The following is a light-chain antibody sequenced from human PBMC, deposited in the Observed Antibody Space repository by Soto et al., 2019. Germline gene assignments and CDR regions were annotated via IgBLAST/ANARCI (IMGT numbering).Light chain of an antibody. CDR3: QQYHTFWT. V-gene: IGKV1-5*01. CDR2: DVS. CDR1: QTVSSW. J-gene: IGKJ1*01. Sequence: DIQMTQSPSTLSASVGDRVTITCRASQTVSSWLAWYQQKPGKAPNLLIYDVSSLESGVPSRFSGSGSGTEFTLTISSLQPDDFATYYCQQYHTFWTFGQGTKVDIK.